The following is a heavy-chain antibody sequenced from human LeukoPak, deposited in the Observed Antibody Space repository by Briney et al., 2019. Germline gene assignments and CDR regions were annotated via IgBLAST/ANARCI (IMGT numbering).Heavy chain of an antibody. J-gene: IGHJ3*02. D-gene: IGHD3-10*01. CDR3: AREGRYYGSGSYYAFDI. Sequence: GGSLRLSCAASGFTFSSYGMHWVRQAPGKGLEWVAYIQYDGSNQQYADSVKGRFIISRDRSKNIPYLQMNSLRAEDTAVYYCAREGRYYGSGSYYAFDIWGQGTMVTVSS. CDR2: IQYDGSNQ. V-gene: IGHV3-30*02. CDR1: GFTFSSYG.